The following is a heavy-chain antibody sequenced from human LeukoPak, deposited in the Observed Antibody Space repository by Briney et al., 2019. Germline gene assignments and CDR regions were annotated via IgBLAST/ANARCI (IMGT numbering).Heavy chain of an antibody. D-gene: IGHD1-26*01. CDR2: INHSGST. V-gene: IGHV4-34*01. CDR1: GGSFSGYY. Sequence: PSETLSLTCAVYGGSFSGYYWSWIRQPPGKGLEWIGEINHSGSTNYNPSLKSRVTISVDTSKNQFSLKLSSVTAADTAVYYCAKAEGEWELNAFDIWGRGTMVTVSS. J-gene: IGHJ3*02. CDR3: AKAEGEWELNAFDI.